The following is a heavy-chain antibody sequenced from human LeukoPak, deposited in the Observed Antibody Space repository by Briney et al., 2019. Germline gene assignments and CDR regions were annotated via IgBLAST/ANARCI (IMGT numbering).Heavy chain of an antibody. D-gene: IGHD2-8*01. CDR1: GASISSSY. Sequence: PSETLSLTCTVSGASISSSYWNWIRQPPGKGLEWSGYIYYTGSTNYNPSLTGRVTLSIDTSKNHFSLKLRSVTAADTAVYFCARDSVYATNWFDPWGQGTLVTVSS. CDR2: IYYTGST. J-gene: IGHJ5*02. V-gene: IGHV4-59*01. CDR3: ARDSVYATNWFDP.